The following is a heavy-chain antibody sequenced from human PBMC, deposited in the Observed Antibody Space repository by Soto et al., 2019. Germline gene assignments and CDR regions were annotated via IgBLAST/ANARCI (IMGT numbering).Heavy chain of an antibody. CDR3: ARSVGGSNVNFDY. Sequence: QVQLVQSGAEVRTPGASVKVSCKASGYTFTSYDINWVRQATGQGPEWMGWMNHDSGNTGYVQKLQGRVTMTRNTAISTAYMELSSLRSEDTAVYYCARSVGGSNVNFDYWGQGTLVTVSS. CDR2: MNHDSGNT. CDR1: GYTFTSYD. V-gene: IGHV1-8*01. J-gene: IGHJ4*02. D-gene: IGHD3-10*01.